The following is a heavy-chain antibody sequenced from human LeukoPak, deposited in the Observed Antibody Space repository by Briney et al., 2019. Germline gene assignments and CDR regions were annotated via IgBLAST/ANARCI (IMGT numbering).Heavy chain of an antibody. Sequence: ASVKVSCKASGYTFTSYGISWVRQAPGQGLEWMGWISTYNGNTNYAQKLQGRVTMTTDTSTSTAYMELRSLRSDDTAVYYCARVHAGYCSGGSCFPASFVDYWGQGTLVTVSS. CDR1: GYTFTSYG. D-gene: IGHD2-15*01. V-gene: IGHV1-18*01. CDR3: ARVHAGYCSGGSCFPASFVDY. J-gene: IGHJ4*02. CDR2: ISTYNGNT.